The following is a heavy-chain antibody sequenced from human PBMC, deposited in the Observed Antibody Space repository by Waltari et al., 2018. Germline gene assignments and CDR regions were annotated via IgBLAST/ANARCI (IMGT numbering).Heavy chain of an antibody. Sequence: QVQLQESGPGLVKPSQTLSLTCTVSGGSISSGSYYWSWIRQPAGKGLEWIGRIYTSGRTNYNPSLKSRVTISVDTSKNQFSLKLSSVTAADTAVYYCARDKGQMRAFDIWGQGTMVTVSS. J-gene: IGHJ3*02. V-gene: IGHV4-61*02. CDR1: GGSISSGSYY. CDR3: ARDKGQMRAFDI. CDR2: IYTSGRT.